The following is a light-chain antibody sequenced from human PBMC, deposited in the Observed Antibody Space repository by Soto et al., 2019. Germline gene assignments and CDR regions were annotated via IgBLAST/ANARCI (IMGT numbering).Light chain of an antibody. V-gene: IGKV1-12*01. CDR3: QQAISFPWT. CDR2: GAS. Sequence: DIRMTQSPSSVSASVGDRVTITCRASQGISNWLAWYQQKPGKAPILLIYGASGLQSGVPSRFSGSGSGTGCTLTISSLQPEDFATYYCQQAISFPWTVGQGTKVEIK. J-gene: IGKJ1*01. CDR1: QGISNW.